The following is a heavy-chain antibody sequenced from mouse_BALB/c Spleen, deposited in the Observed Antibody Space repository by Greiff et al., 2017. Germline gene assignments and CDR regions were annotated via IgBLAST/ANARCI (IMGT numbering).Heavy chain of an antibody. CDR2: IYPGSGST. D-gene: IGHD2-4*01. J-gene: IGHJ2*01. Sequence: LQQPGSELVRPGASVKLSCKASGYTFTSYWMHWVKQRHGQGLEWIGNIYPGSGSTNYDEKFKSKGTLTVDTSSSTAYMHLSSLTSEDSAVYYCTRSTMSDFDYWGQGTTLTVSS. CDR1: GYTFTSYW. CDR3: TRSTMSDFDY. V-gene: IGHV1S22*01.